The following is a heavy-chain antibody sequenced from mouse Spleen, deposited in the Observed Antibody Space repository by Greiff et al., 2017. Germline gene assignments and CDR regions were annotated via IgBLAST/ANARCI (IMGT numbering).Heavy chain of an antibody. CDR1: GFTFSSYA. D-gene: IGHD1-1*01. CDR3: ARSYYYGRFFDY. CDR2: ISDGGSCT. J-gene: IGHJ2*01. V-gene: IGHV5-4*03. Sequence: EVKLMESGGGLVKPGGSLKLSCAASGFTFSSYAMSWVRQTPEKRLEWVATISDGGSCTYYPDNVKGRFTISRDNAKNNLYLQMSHLKSEDTAMYYCARSYYYGRFFDYWGQGTTLTVSS.